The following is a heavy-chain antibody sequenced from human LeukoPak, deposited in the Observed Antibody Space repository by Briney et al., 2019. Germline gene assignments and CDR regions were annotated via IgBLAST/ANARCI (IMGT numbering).Heavy chain of an antibody. CDR1: GFTFSSYS. CDR3: ARDELRGGPRGDAFDI. Sequence: GGSLRLSCAASGFTFSSYSMNWVSQAPGKGLEWVTYISAGSTNISYIDSVKGRFTISRDNAKSSLYLQMDSLRAEDTAVYYCARDELRGGPRGDAFDIWGQGTMVTVSS. V-gene: IGHV3-48*01. CDR2: ISAGSTNI. D-gene: IGHD3-10*01. J-gene: IGHJ3*02.